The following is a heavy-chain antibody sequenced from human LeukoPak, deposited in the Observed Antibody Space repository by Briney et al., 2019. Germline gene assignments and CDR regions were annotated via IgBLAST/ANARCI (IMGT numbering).Heavy chain of an antibody. CDR3: ARGGDAFDI. Sequence: GGSLRLSCAASGFTFSSYGMSWVRQAPGKGLEWVSAISGSGGSTYYADSVKGRFTISRDNSKNALYLQMNSLRAEDTAVYYCARGGDAFDIWGQGTMVTVSS. J-gene: IGHJ3*02. CDR2: ISGSGGST. V-gene: IGHV3-23*01. CDR1: GFTFSSYG.